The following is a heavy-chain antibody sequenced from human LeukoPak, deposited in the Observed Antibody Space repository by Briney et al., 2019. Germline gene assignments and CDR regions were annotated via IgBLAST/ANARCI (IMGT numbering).Heavy chain of an antibody. Sequence: VASVKVSCKASGGTFSSYAISWVRQAPGQGLEWMGRIIPILGIANYAQKFQGRVTITADKSTSTAYMELRRLRSEDTAVYYCARAYCSGGSCDTTYNWFDPWGQGTLVTVSS. D-gene: IGHD2-15*01. J-gene: IGHJ5*02. CDR1: GGTFSSYA. CDR2: IIPILGIA. V-gene: IGHV1-69*04. CDR3: ARAYCSGGSCDTTYNWFDP.